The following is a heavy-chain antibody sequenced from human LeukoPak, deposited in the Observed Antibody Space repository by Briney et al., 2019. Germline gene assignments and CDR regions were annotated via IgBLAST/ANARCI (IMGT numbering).Heavy chain of an antibody. J-gene: IGHJ5*02. V-gene: IGHV4-30-2*01. D-gene: IGHD3-22*01. Sequence: SQTLSLTCGVSGGSISSGGFSWSWIRQPPGKGLEWIGEINHSGSTNYNPSLKSRVTISVDTSKNQFSLKLSSVTAADTAVYYCARDFRLSMNRIRKDWFDPWGQGTLVTVSS. CDR2: INHSGST. CDR3: ARDFRLSMNRIRKDWFDP. CDR1: GGSISSGGFS.